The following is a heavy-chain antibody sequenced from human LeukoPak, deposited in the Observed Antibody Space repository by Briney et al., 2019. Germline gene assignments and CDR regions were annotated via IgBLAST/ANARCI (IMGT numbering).Heavy chain of an antibody. V-gene: IGHV3-48*02. D-gene: IGHD5-18*01. CDR1: GFTFSNYR. CDR3: ARDARGYTSGYTFDI. Sequence: PGGSLRLSCAASGFTFSNYRMNWVRQAREKGLEWVSNISSGSSTIYYADSVKGRFTISRDNAKNSLYLQMNSLRDEDTAVYYCARDARGYTSGYTFDIWGQGTMVTVSS. J-gene: IGHJ3*02. CDR2: ISSGSSTI.